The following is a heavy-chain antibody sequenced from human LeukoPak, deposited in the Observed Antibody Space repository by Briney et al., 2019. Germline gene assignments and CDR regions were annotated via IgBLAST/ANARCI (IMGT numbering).Heavy chain of an antibody. CDR2: ISSNGGST. J-gene: IGHJ6*02. CDR1: GFTFSSYA. V-gene: IGHV3-64*04. D-gene: IGHD3-16*01. CDR3: ARAGGGHFFYGMDV. Sequence: GGSLRLSCSASGFTFSSYAMHWVRQAPGKGLEYVSAISSNGGSTYYADSVKGRFTISRDTSKNTLYLQVNSLRGEDTAVYYCARAGGGHFFYGMDVWGQGTTVTVSS.